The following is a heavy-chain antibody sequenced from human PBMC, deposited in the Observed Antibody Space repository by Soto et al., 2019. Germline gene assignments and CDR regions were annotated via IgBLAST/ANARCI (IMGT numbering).Heavy chain of an antibody. CDR1: GFTFSSYN. CDR2: ISSSSSTI. J-gene: IGHJ4*02. Sequence: EVQLVESGGGLVQPGGSLRLACAASGFTFSSYNMNWVRQTPGKGLEWVSHISSSSSTIYYADSVKGRFTISRDNAKNSLHLQMNSLGVEDTAVYYCARCAYGDHGEMTLWYYFDSWGQGTLVTVSS. V-gene: IGHV3-48*01. CDR3: ARCAYGDHGEMTLWYYFDS. D-gene: IGHD4-17*01.